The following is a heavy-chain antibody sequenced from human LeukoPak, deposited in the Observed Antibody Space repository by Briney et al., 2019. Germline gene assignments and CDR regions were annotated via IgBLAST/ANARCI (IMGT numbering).Heavy chain of an antibody. CDR1: GFTFSSYA. CDR2: ISGSGGST. V-gene: IGHV3-23*01. J-gene: IGHJ4*02. D-gene: IGHD3-9*01. Sequence: PPGGSLRLSCAASGFTFSSYAMSWVRQAPGKGLEWVSAISGSGGSTYYADSVKGRFTISRDNSKNTLYLQMNSLRAEDTAVYYCASFNVILTGYYSYWGQGTLVTVSS. CDR3: ASFNVILTGYYSY.